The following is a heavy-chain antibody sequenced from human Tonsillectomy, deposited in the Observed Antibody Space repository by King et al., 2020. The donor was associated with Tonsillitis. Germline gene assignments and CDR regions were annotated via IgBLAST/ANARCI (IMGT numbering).Heavy chain of an antibody. Sequence: EVQLVESGGGLVKPGGSLRLSCAASGFTFSTYSMNWVRQAPGKGLEWVSSITSSSHYIYYADSVKGRFTIARDNAKNSLFLQMSSLRAEETAVYYCARGPAAAGTFAMDVWGQGNTVTVSS. CDR1: GFTFSTYS. CDR3: ARGPAAAGTFAMDV. J-gene: IGHJ6*02. D-gene: IGHD6-13*01. V-gene: IGHV3-21*01. CDR2: ITSSSHYI.